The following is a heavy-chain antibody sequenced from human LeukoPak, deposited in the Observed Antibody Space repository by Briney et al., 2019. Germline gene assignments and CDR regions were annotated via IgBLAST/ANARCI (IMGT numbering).Heavy chain of an antibody. Sequence: ASETLSLTCTVSGDSITSDYWRSIRQPAGKGLELIGRIFTSGSTTYNPSLKSRVTMSLDTSKNQFFLKLSSVTAADTAAYFCSRGGANDLWGQGTLVTVSS. J-gene: IGHJ5*02. D-gene: IGHD4/OR15-4a*01. CDR2: IFTSGST. CDR1: GDSITSDY. V-gene: IGHV4-4*07. CDR3: SRGGANDL.